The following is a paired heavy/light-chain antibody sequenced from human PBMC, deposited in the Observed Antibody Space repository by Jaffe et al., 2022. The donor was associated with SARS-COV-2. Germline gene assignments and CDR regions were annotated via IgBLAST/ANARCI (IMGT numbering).Light chain of an antibody. CDR1: SSNIGADFD. CDR2: GNN. J-gene: IGLJ3*02. Sequence: QSVLAQPPSVSGAPGQRVTISCTGSSSNIGADFDVHWYQQLPETAPKLLIYGNNNRPSGVPDRFSGSKSATSASLAISGLQTEDEADYYCQSYDTSLSAWVFGGGTKLTVL. V-gene: IGLV1-40*01. CDR3: QSYDTSLSAWV.
Heavy chain of an antibody. CDR2: IGASGNT. J-gene: IGHJ5*02. CDR3: AKKAVVSKSWFDP. CDR1: GFTFSSYA. Sequence: EVQLVESGGGLVQPGGSLRLSCAASGFTFSSYAMTWVRQAPGKGLEWVSTIGASGNTYYVDSVKGRFTISRDNSKNTLFLQMNSLRAEDTAVYYCAKKAVVSKSWFDPWGQGTLVTVSS. D-gene: IGHD3-22*01. V-gene: IGHV3-23*04.